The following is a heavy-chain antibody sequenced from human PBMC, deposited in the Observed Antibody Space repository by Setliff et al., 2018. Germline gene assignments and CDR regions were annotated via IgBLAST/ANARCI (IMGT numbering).Heavy chain of an antibody. CDR2: IYYSGST. CDR1: GGSFSGYY. J-gene: IGHJ4*02. CDR3: ARILGYCSGGSCYVPY. Sequence: PSETLSLTCAVYGGSFSGYYWSWIRQPPGKGLEWIGSIYYSGSTYYNPSLKSRVTISVDTSKNQFSLKLSSVTAADTAVYYCARILGYCSGGSCYVPYWGQGTLVTVSS. D-gene: IGHD2-15*01. V-gene: IGHV4-34*01.